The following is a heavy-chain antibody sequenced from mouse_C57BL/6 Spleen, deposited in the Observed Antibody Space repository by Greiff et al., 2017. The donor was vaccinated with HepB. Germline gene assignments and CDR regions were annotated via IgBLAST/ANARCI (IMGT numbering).Heavy chain of an antibody. D-gene: IGHD2-2*01. CDR3: ARGGVTTYFDV. CDR2: IWSGGST. Sequence: QVQLQQSGPGLVQPSQSLSITCTVSGFSLTSYGVHWVRQSPGKGLEWLGVIWSGGSTDYNAAFISRLSISKDNSKSQVFFKMNSLQADDTAIYYCARGGVTTYFDVWGTGTTVTVSS. V-gene: IGHV2-2*01. CDR1: GFSLTSYG. J-gene: IGHJ1*03.